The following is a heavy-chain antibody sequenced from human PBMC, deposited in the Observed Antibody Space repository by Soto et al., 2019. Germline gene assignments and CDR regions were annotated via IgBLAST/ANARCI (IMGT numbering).Heavy chain of an antibody. Sequence: QVQLVESGGGVVQPGRSLRLSCAASGFTFSSYAMHWVRQAPGKGLEWVAVISYDGSNKYYADSVKGRFTISRDNSKNTLYMQMDSLRAEDTAVYYCARVPCCSSTRCYRLPLTFDYWGQGTLVTVSS. V-gene: IGHV3-30-3*01. CDR2: ISYDGSNK. J-gene: IGHJ4*02. CDR3: ARVPCCSSTRCYRLPLTFDY. D-gene: IGHD2-2*02. CDR1: GFTFSSYA.